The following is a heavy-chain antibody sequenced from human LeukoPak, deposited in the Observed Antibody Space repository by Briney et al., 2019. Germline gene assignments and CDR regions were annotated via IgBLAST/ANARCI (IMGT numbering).Heavy chain of an antibody. CDR1: GGSISSYY. V-gene: IGHV4-59*08. D-gene: IGHD6-13*01. J-gene: IGHJ4*02. CDR2: IYYSGST. Sequence: PSETLSLTCTVSGGSISSYYWSWIRQPPGKGLEWIGYIYYSGSTNYNPSLKSRVTISVNTSKNQFSLKLSSVTAADTAVYYCARLRFPIAAAGKRIDYWGQGTLVTVSS. CDR3: ARLRFPIAAAGKRIDY.